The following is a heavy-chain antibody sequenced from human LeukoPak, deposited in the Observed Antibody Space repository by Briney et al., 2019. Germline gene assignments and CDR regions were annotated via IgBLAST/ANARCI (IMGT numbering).Heavy chain of an antibody. CDR3: ARVGRFLEWLLSSSYYYYMGV. D-gene: IGHD3-3*01. V-gene: IGHV4-34*01. Sequence: SETLSLTCAVYGGSFSGYYWSWIRQPPGKGLEWIGEINHSGSTNYNPSLKSRVTISVDTSKNQFSLKLSSVTAADTAVYYCARVGRFLEWLLSSSYYYYMGVWGKGTTVTVSS. J-gene: IGHJ6*03. CDR2: INHSGST. CDR1: GGSFSGYY.